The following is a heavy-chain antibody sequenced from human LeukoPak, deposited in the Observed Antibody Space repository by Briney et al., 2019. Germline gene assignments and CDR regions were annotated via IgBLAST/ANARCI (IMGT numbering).Heavy chain of an antibody. CDR3: ARDIDYTVTTEERWFDP. J-gene: IGHJ5*02. Sequence: ASVKVSCKASGGTFSSYAISWVQQAPGQGLEWMGGNIPIFGTANYAQKFQGRVTITADKSTSTAYMELSSLRSEDTAVYYCARDIDYTVTTEERWFDPWGQGTLVTVSS. V-gene: IGHV1-69*06. CDR1: GGTFSSYA. D-gene: IGHD4-17*01. CDR2: NIPIFGTA.